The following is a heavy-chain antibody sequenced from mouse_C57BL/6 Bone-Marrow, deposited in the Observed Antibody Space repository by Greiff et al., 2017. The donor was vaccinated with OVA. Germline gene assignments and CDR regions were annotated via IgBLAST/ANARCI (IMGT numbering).Heavy chain of an antibody. D-gene: IGHD2-2*01. V-gene: IGHV1-9*01. CDR1: GYTFTGYW. Sequence: VQRVESGAELMKPGASVKLSCKATGYTFTGYWIEWVKQRPGHGLEWIGEILPGSGSTNYNEKFKGKATFTADTSSNTAYMQLSSLTTEDSAIYYCAILLWLRRGGHYAMDYWGQGTSVTVSS. CDR3: AILLWLRRGGHYAMDY. CDR2: ILPGSGST. J-gene: IGHJ4*01.